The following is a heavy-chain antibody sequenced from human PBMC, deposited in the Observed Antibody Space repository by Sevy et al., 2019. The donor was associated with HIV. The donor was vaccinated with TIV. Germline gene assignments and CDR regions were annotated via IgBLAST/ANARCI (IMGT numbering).Heavy chain of an antibody. V-gene: IGHV4-4*07. Sequence: SETLSLTCTVSGGSISGSFYWSWVRQSAGKGLEWIGRIYTSGITNYNPSLKSRVTMSVDTSKNQFSLSLTSVTAADTAVYYCARAPYYYDSSGYLSALVDVWGQGTTVTVSS. CDR2: IYTSGIT. CDR1: GGSISGSFY. J-gene: IGHJ6*02. D-gene: IGHD3-22*01. CDR3: ARAPYYYDSSGYLSALVDV.